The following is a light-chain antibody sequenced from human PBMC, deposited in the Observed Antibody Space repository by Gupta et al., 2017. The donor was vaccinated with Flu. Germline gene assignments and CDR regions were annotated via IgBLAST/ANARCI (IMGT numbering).Light chain of an antibody. J-gene: IGLJ3*02. CDR2: STH. CDR1: SGSVSTSYY. CDR3: VLYMGRGML. Sequence: GTVTLTCGLSSGSVSTSYYPSWYQQTPGQAPRTLIYSTHSRSSGVPDRFSGSILGKKADLKITGAQADEEAHYHCVLYMGRGMLFGGGTKMTVL. V-gene: IGLV8-61*01.